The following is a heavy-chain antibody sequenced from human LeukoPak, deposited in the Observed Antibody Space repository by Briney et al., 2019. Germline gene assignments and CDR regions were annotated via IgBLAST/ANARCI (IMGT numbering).Heavy chain of an antibody. CDR2: IYHTGSS. CDR3: ATESDNYQFDH. V-gene: IGHV4-30-2*01. D-gene: IGHD1-1*01. CDR1: GGSITNNAHS. J-gene: IGHJ4*02. Sequence: SETLSLTCAVSGGSITNNAHSWTWIRQPPGKGLEWIGYIYHTGSSYYNPSLKSRVTISVDKSKNQIFLRLSSVTAADTAVYYCATESDNYQFDHWGQGALVTVSS.